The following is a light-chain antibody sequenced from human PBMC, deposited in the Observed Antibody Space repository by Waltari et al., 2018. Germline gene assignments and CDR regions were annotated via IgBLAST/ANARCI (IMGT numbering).Light chain of an antibody. CDR3: QVWDSGTVV. V-gene: IGLV3-9*01. CDR1: QLAGTN. CDR2: RDK. Sequence: SFALTPPVSVSVALGQTATISCGADQLAGTNVHWYQQKPGQAPVLVIYRDKNRPSGIPDRFSGSNSGNTATLTVSRAQHDDEADYFCQVWDSGTVVFGGGTRLTVL. J-gene: IGLJ2*01.